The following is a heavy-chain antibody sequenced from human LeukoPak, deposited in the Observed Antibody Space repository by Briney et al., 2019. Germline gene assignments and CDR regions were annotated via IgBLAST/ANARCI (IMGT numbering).Heavy chain of an antibody. CDR3: AKRGAGYYFDY. D-gene: IGHD3-10*01. Sequence: GGSLRLSCAASGFTFSSYAMSWVRQSPGKGLEWVSSITDSGGGTFYADSVKGRLTISRDNSKNTLFLQLNSLRAEDTAVYYCAKRGAGYYFDYWGQGTLVTVSS. J-gene: IGHJ4*02. CDR2: ITDSGGGT. V-gene: IGHV3-23*01. CDR1: GFTFSSYA.